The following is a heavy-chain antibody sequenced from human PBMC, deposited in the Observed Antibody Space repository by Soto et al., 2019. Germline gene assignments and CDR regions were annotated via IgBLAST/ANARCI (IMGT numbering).Heavy chain of an antibody. CDR3: ARQAQGYCSGGSCYSYYYYYYMDV. D-gene: IGHD2-15*01. CDR2: IYYSGST. Sequence: SETLSLTCTVSGCSISSYYWSWIRQPPGKGLEWIGYIYYSGSTNYNPSLKSRVTISVDTSKNQFSLKLSSVTAADTAVYYCARQAQGYCSGGSCYSYYYYYYMDVWGKGTTVTVSS. CDR1: GCSISSYY. V-gene: IGHV4-59*08. J-gene: IGHJ6*03.